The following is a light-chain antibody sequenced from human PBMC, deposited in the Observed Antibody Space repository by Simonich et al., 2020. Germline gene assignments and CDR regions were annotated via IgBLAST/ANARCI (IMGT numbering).Light chain of an antibody. V-gene: IGLV4-69*01. J-gene: IGLJ3*02. CDR1: SWHSSSA. CDR3: QTWGTGINWV. Sequence: QLGLTQSPSASASLGAPVKLTCTLSSWHSSSAIAWHQQQPEKGPRYLIKLNSDGNHSKVDGIPDRFSGSSSGAERYLTISSLQSEDEADYYCQTWGTGINWVFGGGTKLTVL. CDR2: LNSDGNH.